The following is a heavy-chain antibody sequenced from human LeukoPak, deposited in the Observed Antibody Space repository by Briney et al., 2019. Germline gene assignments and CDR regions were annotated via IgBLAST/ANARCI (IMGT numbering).Heavy chain of an antibody. D-gene: IGHD4-17*01. CDR1: GFTVSRNY. CDR2: IYSGGST. V-gene: IGHV3-53*01. J-gene: IGHJ4*02. CDR3: ARGDGDYTLYYFDY. Sequence: PGGSLRLSCAASGFTVSRNYMSWVSQAPGKGLEWVSVIYSGGSTYYADSVKGRFTISRDNSKNTLYLQMNSLRAEDTAVYYCARGDGDYTLYYFDYWGRGTLVTVSS.